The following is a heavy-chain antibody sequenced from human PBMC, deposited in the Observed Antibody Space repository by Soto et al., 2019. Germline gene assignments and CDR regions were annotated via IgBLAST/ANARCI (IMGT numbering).Heavy chain of an antibody. V-gene: IGHV5-51*01. J-gene: IGHJ4*02. CDR1: GYSFTNYW. CDR2: IYPGDSDT. CDR3: ARSREGYDLFDY. D-gene: IGHD5-12*01. Sequence: GESLKISCKGSGYSFTNYWIGWVRQMPGKGLEWMGTIYPGDSDTTYSPSFQGQVTISADKSISTAYLQWASLKASDTAIYYCARSREGYDLFDYWGQGTLVTVSS.